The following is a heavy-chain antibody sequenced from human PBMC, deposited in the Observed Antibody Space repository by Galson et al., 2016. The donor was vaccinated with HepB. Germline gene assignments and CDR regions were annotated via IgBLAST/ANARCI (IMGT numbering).Heavy chain of an antibody. J-gene: IGHJ5*02. V-gene: IGHV3-21*01. Sequence: SLRLSCAASGFTFSTYSMNWVRQAPGKGLEWLSSISSSSTYIYYADSVRGRFTISRDNAKNSLYLQMNSLRAEDTAVYYCARAVEIPAAILEYSWFDPWGQGTLVTVSS. CDR2: ISSSSTYI. D-gene: IGHD2-2*01. CDR1: GFTFSTYS. CDR3: ARAVEIPAAILEYSWFDP.